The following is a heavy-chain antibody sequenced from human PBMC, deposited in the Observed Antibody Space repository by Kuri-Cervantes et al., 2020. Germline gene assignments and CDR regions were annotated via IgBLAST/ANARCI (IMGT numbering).Heavy chain of an antibody. CDR1: GFTFSTYW. D-gene: IGHD2-21*01. J-gene: IGHJ4*02. CDR3: VRHRGEPLDY. CDR2: INGDGITT. Sequence: GESQKISCAASGFTFSTYWMHWVRQPPGKGLVWVSRINGDGITTSYADSVKGRFTISRDNAKNTLYLQMNSLRAEDTAVYYCVRHRGEPLDYWGQGTLVTVSS. V-gene: IGHV3-74*01.